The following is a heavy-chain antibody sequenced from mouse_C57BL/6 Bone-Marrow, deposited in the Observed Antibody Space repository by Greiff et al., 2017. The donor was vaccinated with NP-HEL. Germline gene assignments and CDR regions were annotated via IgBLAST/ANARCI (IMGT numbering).Heavy chain of an antibody. J-gene: IGHJ2*01. D-gene: IGHD1-1*01. Sequence: QVQLKESGPELVKPGASVKLSCKASGYTFTSYDINWVKQRPGQGLEWIGWIYPRDGSTKYNEKFKGKATLTVDTSSSTAYMELHSLTSEDSAVYFCARGIYYYGSSPYFDYWGQGTTLTVSS. V-gene: IGHV1-85*01. CDR1: GYTFTSYD. CDR3: ARGIYYYGSSPYFDY. CDR2: IYPRDGST.